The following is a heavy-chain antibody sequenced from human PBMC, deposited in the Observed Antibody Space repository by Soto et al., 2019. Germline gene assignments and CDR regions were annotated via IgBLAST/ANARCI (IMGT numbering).Heavy chain of an antibody. D-gene: IGHD3-3*01. CDR1: GFSLTTSGVG. J-gene: IGHJ4*02. V-gene: IGHV2-5*02. CDR3: AHRVLRTVFGLVTTTAIYFDF. CDR2: IYWDDDK. Sequence: QITLNESGPTQEKPRQTLTLTCTFSGFSLTTSGVGVGWIRQSPGKAPEWLALIYWDDDKRYSPSLKSRLTSTKDTSKNQVVLTMADLDPADTATYYCAHRVLRTVFGLVTTTAIYFDFWGQGTPVAVSS.